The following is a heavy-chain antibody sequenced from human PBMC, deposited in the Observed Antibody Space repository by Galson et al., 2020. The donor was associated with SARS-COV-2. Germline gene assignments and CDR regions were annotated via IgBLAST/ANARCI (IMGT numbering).Heavy chain of an antibody. CDR1: GFTYSSYW. CDR3: ARAGYYDSSGRLRGALFDY. CDR2: INSDGSST. V-gene: IGHV3-74*01. J-gene: IGHJ4*02. Sequence: GGSLRLSCAASGFTYSSYWMHWVRQAPGKGLVWVSRINSDGSSTSHADSVKGRFTISRDNAKNTLYLQMNSLRAEDTAVYYCARAGYYDSSGRLRGALFDYWGQGTLVTVSS. D-gene: IGHD3-22*01.